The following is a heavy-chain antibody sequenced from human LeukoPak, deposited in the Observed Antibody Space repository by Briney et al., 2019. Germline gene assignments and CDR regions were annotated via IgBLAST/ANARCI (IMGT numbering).Heavy chain of an antibody. CDR1: GFTFSSYA. CDR3: AKVGVLRYFDWLWDYFDY. J-gene: IGHJ4*02. CDR2: ISGSGGST. Sequence: PGGSLRLSCAASGFTFSSYAMSWVRQAPGKGLEWVSAISGSGGSTYYADSVKGRFTISRDNSKNTLYLQMNSLRAEDTAVYYCAKVGVLRYFDWLWDYFDYWGQGTLVTVSS. D-gene: IGHD3-9*01. V-gene: IGHV3-23*01.